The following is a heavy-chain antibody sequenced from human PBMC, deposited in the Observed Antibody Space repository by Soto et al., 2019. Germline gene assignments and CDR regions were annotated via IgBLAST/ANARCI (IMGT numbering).Heavy chain of an antibody. D-gene: IGHD6-13*01. CDR2: ISGSGGST. Sequence: GGSLRLSCAASGFTFSSYAMSWVRQAPGKGLEWVSAISGSGGSTYYADSVKGRFTISRDNSKNTLYLQMNSLRAEDTAVYYCAKVNSYSSSWYCDYWGQGTLVTVSS. J-gene: IGHJ4*02. V-gene: IGHV3-23*01. CDR3: AKVNSYSSSWYCDY. CDR1: GFTFSSYA.